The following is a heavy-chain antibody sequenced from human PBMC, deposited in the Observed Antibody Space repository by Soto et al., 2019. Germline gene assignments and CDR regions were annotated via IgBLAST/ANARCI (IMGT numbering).Heavy chain of an antibody. Sequence: ASETLSLTCTVSGGSISSSSYYWGWIRQPPGKGLEWIGSIYYSGSTYYNPSLKSRVTISVDTSKNQFSLKLSSVTAADTAVYYCARHRGGSSSWEFYYYYYGMDVWGKGTTVTVSS. CDR2: IYYSGST. J-gene: IGHJ6*04. V-gene: IGHV4-39*01. CDR3: ARHRGGSSSWEFYYYYYGMDV. D-gene: IGHD6-13*01. CDR1: GGSISSSSYY.